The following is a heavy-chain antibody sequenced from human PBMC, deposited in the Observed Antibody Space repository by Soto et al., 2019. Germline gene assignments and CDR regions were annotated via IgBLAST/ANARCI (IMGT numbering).Heavy chain of an antibody. CDR3: ARGFGSSWYYFDS. V-gene: IGHV4-4*07. CDR2: IYNTGGS. J-gene: IGHJ4*02. D-gene: IGHD6-13*01. CDR1: GASISSYY. Sequence: QMRLQESGPGLVRPSETLSLTCTVSGASISSYYWTWIRQPAGKGLEWIGRIYNTGGSSYNPSLKSRVDMSLDTSNNQFALKLTSVTAADTAVYYCARGFGSSWYYFDSWGQGTLVTVSS.